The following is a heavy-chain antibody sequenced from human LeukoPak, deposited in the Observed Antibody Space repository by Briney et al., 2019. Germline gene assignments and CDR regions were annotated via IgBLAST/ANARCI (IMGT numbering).Heavy chain of an antibody. V-gene: IGHV4-4*07. Sequence: SETLRFPCTVSGASSSRNGWTWIRQPPGKGLEWIGRIYTSGSTNNNPSLKSRVTMSVDTSKNQFSLSLSSVTAADTAIYYCEVEVSRPLIDHCAQEPLVTVSS. CDR1: GASSSRNG. J-gene: IGHJ4*02. D-gene: IGHD3-22*01. CDR3: EVEVSRPLIDH. CDR2: IYTSGST.